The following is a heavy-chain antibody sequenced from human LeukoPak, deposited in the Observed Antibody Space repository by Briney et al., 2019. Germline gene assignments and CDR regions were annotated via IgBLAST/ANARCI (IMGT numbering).Heavy chain of an antibody. J-gene: IGHJ4*02. CDR1: GCTFSGSA. CDR2: IRSKANSYAT. Sequence: GGSLRLSCAASGCTFSGSAMHWVRQASGKGLEWVGRIRSKANSYATAYAASVKGRFTISRDDSKNTAYLQMNSLKTEDTAVYYCTRRDVDFDYWGQGTLVTVSS. D-gene: IGHD2-21*01. V-gene: IGHV3-73*01. CDR3: TRRDVDFDY.